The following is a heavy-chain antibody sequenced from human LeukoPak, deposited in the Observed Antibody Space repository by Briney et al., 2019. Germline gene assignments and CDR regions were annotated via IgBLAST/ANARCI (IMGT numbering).Heavy chain of an antibody. CDR2: IKQDGSVK. CDR3: ARTDWNYSHRPDYYYMDV. J-gene: IGHJ6*03. CDR1: GFTFSSHW. D-gene: IGHD1-7*01. V-gene: IGHV3-7*01. Sequence: GSLRLSCAASGFTFSSHWMSWVRQAPGKGLEWVANIKQDGSVKFYVDSVKGRFTISRDNAENSLYLQMNSLRAEDTAVYYCARTDWNYSHRPDYYYMDVWGKGTTVTVSS.